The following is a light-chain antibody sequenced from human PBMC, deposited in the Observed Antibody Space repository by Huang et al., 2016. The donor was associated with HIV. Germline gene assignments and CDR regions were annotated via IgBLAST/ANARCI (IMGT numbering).Light chain of an antibody. CDR2: GAS. J-gene: IGKJ4*01. Sequence: EIVLTQSPGTLSLSPGERATLSCRARQSVYSRYLAWYQHNPGQAPRLLIYGASNRATGIPDRFSGSGSGTDFTLTISRLEPEDFAVYYCQQYGNSPLTFGGGTKVEIK. CDR3: QQYGNSPLT. V-gene: IGKV3-20*01. CDR1: QSVYSRY.